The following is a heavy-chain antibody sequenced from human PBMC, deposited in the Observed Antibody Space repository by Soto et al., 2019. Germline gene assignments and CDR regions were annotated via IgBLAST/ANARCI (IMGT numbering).Heavy chain of an antibody. CDR2: IYHSGST. D-gene: IGHD1-26*01. CDR3: AKVSGSYCCDMAV. V-gene: IGHV4-4*02. J-gene: IGHJ6*04. CDR1: GGSISSSNW. Sequence: QVQLQESGPGLVKPSGTLSLTCAVSGGSISSSNWWSWVRQPPGKGLEWIGEIYHSGSTNYNPSLKSRVTISVNKSKNQFSLKRSSVTAADTAVYYCAKVSGSYCCDMAVWGEGTTVTVSS.